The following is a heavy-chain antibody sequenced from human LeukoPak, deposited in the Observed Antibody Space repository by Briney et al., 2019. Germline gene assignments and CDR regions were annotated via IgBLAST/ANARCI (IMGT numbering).Heavy chain of an antibody. CDR3: ASRTTTYYYDSSGYYYGAFDI. V-gene: IGHV1-69*13. Sequence: SVKVSCKASGYTFTSYGISWVRQAPGQGLEWMGGIIPIFGTANYAQKFQGRVTITAGESTSTAYMELSSLRSEDTAVYYCASRTTTYYYDSSGYYYGAFDIWGQGTMVTVSS. J-gene: IGHJ3*02. CDR1: GYTFTSYG. D-gene: IGHD3-22*01. CDR2: IIPIFGTA.